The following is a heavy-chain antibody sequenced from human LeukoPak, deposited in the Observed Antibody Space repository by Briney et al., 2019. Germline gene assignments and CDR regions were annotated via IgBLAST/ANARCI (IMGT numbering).Heavy chain of an antibody. D-gene: IGHD3-10*01. CDR3: ARNPLWFGELRFDY. CDR2: ISGSGGST. V-gene: IGHV3-23*01. CDR1: GFTFSSYA. J-gene: IGHJ4*02. Sequence: GGSLRLSCAASGFTFSSYAMSWVRQAPGKGLVWVSAISGSGGSTYYADSVKGRFTISRDNSKNTLYLQMNSLRAEDTAVYYCARNPLWFGELRFDYWGQGTLVTVSS.